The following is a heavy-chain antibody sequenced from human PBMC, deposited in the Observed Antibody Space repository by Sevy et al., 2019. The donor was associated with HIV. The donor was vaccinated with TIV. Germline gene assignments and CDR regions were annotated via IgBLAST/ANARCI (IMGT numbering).Heavy chain of an antibody. CDR3: ASYTTGSRGDY. D-gene: IGHD3-16*01. J-gene: IGHJ4*02. CDR2: INPSDGGT. Sequence: ASVKVSCKASGYAITRYYVHWVRQATGQGLEWMGIINPSDGGTTYAQKFQGRVTMTRDTSTSTVYMELSSLRSDDTAVYYCASYTTGSRGDYWGQGTLVTVSS. V-gene: IGHV1-46*01. CDR1: GYAITRYY.